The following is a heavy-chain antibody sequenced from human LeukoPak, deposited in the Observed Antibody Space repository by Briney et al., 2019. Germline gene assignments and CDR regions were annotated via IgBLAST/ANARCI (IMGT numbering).Heavy chain of an antibody. CDR2: ISGSGGST. CDR1: GFTFSSYA. Sequence: PGGSLRLSCAASGFTFSSYAMSWVRQAPGKGLEWVSAISGSGGSTYYADSVKGRFTISRDNSKNTLYLQMNSLRAEDTAVYYCATPSLVPKATYVIFRFWGQGTLVTVSS. J-gene: IGHJ4*02. D-gene: IGHD3-16*01. CDR3: ATPSLVPKATYVIFRF. V-gene: IGHV3-23*01.